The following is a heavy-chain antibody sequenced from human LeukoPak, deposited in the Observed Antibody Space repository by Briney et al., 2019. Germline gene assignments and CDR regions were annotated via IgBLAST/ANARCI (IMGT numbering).Heavy chain of an antibody. J-gene: IGHJ6*03. Sequence: SETLSLTCTVSGGSISSYYWSWIRQPPGKGLKWIGYIYYSGSTNYNPSLKSRVTISVDTSKNQFSLKLSSVTAADTAVYYCARGVPAAKYYYYYYMDVWGKGTTVTVSS. CDR1: GGSISSYY. V-gene: IGHV4-59*01. CDR2: IYYSGST. D-gene: IGHD2-2*01. CDR3: ARGVPAAKYYYYYYMDV.